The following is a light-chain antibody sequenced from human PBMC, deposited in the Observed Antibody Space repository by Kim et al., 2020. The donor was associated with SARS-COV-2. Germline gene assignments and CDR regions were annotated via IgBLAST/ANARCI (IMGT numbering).Light chain of an antibody. J-gene: IGKJ2*01. Sequence: LFAGESAPPSGRDSQSIKSVHLTWYQQKTCQPPRPLIYGTSSRATGIPDRCSVSGSGTDFTLTISGLEPEDFAVYYCQQYSSSPYTFGQETKRE. CDR3: QQYSSSPYT. V-gene: IGKV3-20*01. CDR1: QSIKSVH. CDR2: GTS.